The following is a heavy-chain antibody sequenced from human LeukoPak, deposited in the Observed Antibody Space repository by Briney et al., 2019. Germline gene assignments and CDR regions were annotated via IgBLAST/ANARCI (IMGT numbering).Heavy chain of an antibody. V-gene: IGHV1-2*02. CDR1: GYTFTGYY. CDR2: INPNSGGT. D-gene: IGHD5-12*01. CDR3: ARDRSRDIVATDY. J-gene: IGHJ4*02. Sequence: ASVKVSCKASGYTFTGYYMHWVRQAPGQGLEWMGWINPNSGGTNYAQKFQGRVTMTRDTSISTAYMELSRLRSDDTAVYYCARDRSRDIVATDYWGQGTLVTVSS.